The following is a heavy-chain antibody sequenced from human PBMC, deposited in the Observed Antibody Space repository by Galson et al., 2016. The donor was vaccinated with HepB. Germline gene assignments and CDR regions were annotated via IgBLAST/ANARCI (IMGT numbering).Heavy chain of an antibody. Sequence: SLRLSCAASGFTFSTYAMQWVRQAPGKGLEWVAVISYDGTNKYYADSVKGRFTISRDNSRNTLYLQMNSLRVEDTAVYYCARDKGPGIAVAADFLGPYAMDVWGQGTTVTVSS. CDR3: ARDKGPGIAVAADFLGPYAMDV. CDR1: GFTFSTYA. J-gene: IGHJ6*02. D-gene: IGHD6-19*01. CDR2: ISYDGTNK. V-gene: IGHV3-30-3*01.